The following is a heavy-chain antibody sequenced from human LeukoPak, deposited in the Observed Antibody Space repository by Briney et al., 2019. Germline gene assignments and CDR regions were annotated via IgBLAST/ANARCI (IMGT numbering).Heavy chain of an antibody. J-gene: IGHJ6*03. CDR1: GGSISRHY. D-gene: IGHD2-2*01. CDR2: IYTSGST. V-gene: IGHV4-4*07. Sequence: PSDTLSLICTVRGGSISRHYWCGIRQPAGKGLQWIGGIYTSGSTNDRPYLKCRVTMAVEPSKNQFSLKLSSVTAADTAVYYCAMDHRNWSSNSCRYPYYYYMDVWGKGATVTVAS. CDR3: AMDHRNWSSNSCRYPYYYYMDV.